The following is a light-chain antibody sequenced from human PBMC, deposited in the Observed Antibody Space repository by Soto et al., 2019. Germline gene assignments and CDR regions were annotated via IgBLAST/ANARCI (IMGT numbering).Light chain of an antibody. Sequence: DIQMTQSPSSGSANVGYRVAITCRSSQGISSALAWYQQKPGKAPKLLIYDASGLQSGVPSRFSGSGSGTDFPLTISSLQPEDFATYYCQQTKSVSLTFGGGTKVDIK. J-gene: IGKJ4*01. CDR2: DAS. CDR1: QGISSA. CDR3: QQTKSVSLT. V-gene: IGKV1-12*01.